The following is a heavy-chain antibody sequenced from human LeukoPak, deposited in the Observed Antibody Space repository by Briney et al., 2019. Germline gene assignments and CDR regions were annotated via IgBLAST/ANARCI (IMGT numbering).Heavy chain of an antibody. J-gene: IGHJ5*02. D-gene: IGHD3-10*01. V-gene: IGHV1-2*02. Sequence: ASVKVSCKASGYTFTNFYIHWVRQAPGQGLEWMGWLDPYSGDTNYAQKFQGRVSLTRDTSINTAYMELTRLTSEDTAVYYCAKGAYYGSGRHGGWFDHWGQGTLVTVTS. CDR1: GYTFTNFY. CDR2: LDPYSGDT. CDR3: AKGAYYGSGRHGGWFDH.